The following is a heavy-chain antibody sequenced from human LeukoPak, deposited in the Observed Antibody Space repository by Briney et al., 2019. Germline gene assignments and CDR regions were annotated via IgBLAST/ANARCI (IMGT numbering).Heavy chain of an antibody. CDR2: ISDSGDYT. CDR3: AKHTSIGKYCTNGVCSPFDY. J-gene: IGHJ4*02. Sequence: PGGSLTLSCAGSGFTFSSYARSWVRQAPGQGLEWVSAISDSGDYTSYADSVRGRFTISRDNSRNTLYLQMISLRPEDTAVYYCAKHTSIGKYCTNGVCSPFDYWGQGTLVTVSS. V-gene: IGHV3-23*01. D-gene: IGHD2-8*01. CDR1: GFTFSSYA.